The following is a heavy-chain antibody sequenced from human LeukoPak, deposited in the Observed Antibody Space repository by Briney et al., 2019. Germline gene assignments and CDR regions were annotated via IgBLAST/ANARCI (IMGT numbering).Heavy chain of an antibody. CDR1: GFTVSSNY. CDR3: ASTRLVYYYYGMDV. CDR2: IYSSGST. Sequence: PGGSLRLSCAASGFTVSSNYMSWVRQAPGKGLEWGSVIYSSGSTYYADSVKGRFTISRDNSKNTLYLQMNSLRAEDTAVYYCASTRLVYYYYGMDVWGQGTTVTVSS. V-gene: IGHV3-53*01. J-gene: IGHJ6*02.